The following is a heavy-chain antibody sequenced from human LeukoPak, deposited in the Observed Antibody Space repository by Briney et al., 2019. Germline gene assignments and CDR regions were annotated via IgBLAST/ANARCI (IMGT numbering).Heavy chain of an antibody. V-gene: IGHV3-7*01. CDR2: INQDGSEK. Sequence: GGSLRLSCAASGFSFNTYWMNWVRQAPGKGLEWVANINQDGSEKYYVDSVKGRFTISRDNAKNSLSLQMNNLRAEDTAVYYCASGTGGYYYDNAFDIWGQGTMVTVSS. CDR1: GFSFNTYW. CDR3: ASGTGGYYYDNAFDI. D-gene: IGHD3-22*01. J-gene: IGHJ3*02.